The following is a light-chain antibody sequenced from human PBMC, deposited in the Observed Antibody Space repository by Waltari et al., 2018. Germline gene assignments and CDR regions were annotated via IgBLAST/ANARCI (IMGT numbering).Light chain of an antibody. CDR3: QHYVRLPGT. V-gene: IGKV3-20*01. CDR1: QSVSKT. Sequence: EIVLTQSPGTLSLSPGERVTIPCRASQSVSKTLALYLQKPGQAPSLLIYGASTRDIGVPYRFSGSGSGTDFSLTISRLEPEDFAVYYCQHYVRLPGTFGQGTKVEIK. J-gene: IGKJ1*01. CDR2: GAS.